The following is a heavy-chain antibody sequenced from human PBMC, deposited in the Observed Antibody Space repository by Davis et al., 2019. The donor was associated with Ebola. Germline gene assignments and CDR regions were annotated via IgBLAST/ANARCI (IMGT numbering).Heavy chain of an antibody. CDR2: INHSGST. Sequence: PGGSLRLSCAVYGGSFSGYYWSWIRQPPGKGLEWIGEINHSGSTNYNPSLKSRVTISVDTSKNQFSLKLSSVTAADTAVYYCARIGVGGYSYGPHYYYYGMDVWGQGTTVTVSS. CDR1: GGSFSGYY. D-gene: IGHD5-18*01. J-gene: IGHJ6*02. CDR3: ARIGVGGYSYGPHYYYYGMDV. V-gene: IGHV4-34*01.